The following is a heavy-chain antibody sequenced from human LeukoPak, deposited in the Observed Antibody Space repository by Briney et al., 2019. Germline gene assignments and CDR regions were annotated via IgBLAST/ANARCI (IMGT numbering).Heavy chain of an antibody. CDR2: IYCSGTT. V-gene: IGHV4-59*12. Sequence: PSATLSLTCTVSGGSISSYYWSWLRQPPGKGLEWIGYIYCSGTTNYNPSLKSRVTISVDTSKNQFSLKLSSVTAADTAVYYCARGVNFRPNLFGVVIIPVSGFDYWGQGTLVTVSS. D-gene: IGHD3-3*01. J-gene: IGHJ4*02. CDR3: ARGVNFRPNLFGVVIIPVSGFDY. CDR1: GGSISSYY.